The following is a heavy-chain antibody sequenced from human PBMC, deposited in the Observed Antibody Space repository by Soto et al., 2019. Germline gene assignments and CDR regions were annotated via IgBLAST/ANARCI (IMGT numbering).Heavy chain of an antibody. CDR1: GFTFSSYA. D-gene: IGHD3-3*01. CDR2: ISYDGSNK. Sequence: QVQLVESGGGVVQPGRSLRLSCAASGFTFSSYAMHWVRQAPGKGLEWVAVISYDGSNKYYADSVKGRFTIARDNSKNTLYLQMNSLRAEDTAVYYCARGGDFWSGSHPYDYYGMDVWGQGTTVTVSS. J-gene: IGHJ6*02. V-gene: IGHV3-30-3*01. CDR3: ARGGDFWSGSHPYDYYGMDV.